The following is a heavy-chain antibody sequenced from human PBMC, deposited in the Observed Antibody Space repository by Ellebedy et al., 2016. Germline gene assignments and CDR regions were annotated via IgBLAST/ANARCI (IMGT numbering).Heavy chain of an antibody. V-gene: IGHV3-11*01. CDR3: AKGAVGILTGFFDY. J-gene: IGHJ4*02. CDR1: GFTFSDYY. Sequence: GGSLRLSXAASGFTFSDYYMSWIRQAPGKGLEWVSYISSSGSTIYYADSVKGRFTISRDNAKNSLYLQMNSLRAEDTALYYCAKGAVGILTGFFDYWGQGTLVTVSS. CDR2: ISSSGSTI. D-gene: IGHD3-9*01.